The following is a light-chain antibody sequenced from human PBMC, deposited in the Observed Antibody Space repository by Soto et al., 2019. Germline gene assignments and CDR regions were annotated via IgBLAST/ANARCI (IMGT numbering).Light chain of an antibody. J-gene: IGKJ4*01. CDR2: AAS. V-gene: IGKV1-8*01. CDR1: EGISSY. CDR3: QRYYSYPLT. Sequence: AIRMTQSPSSLSASTGDRVTITCRASEGISSYLAGYQQKPGKAPKLLIYAASTLQSGVPSRFSGSGSGTDFTLTISCLQSEDFATYYCQRYYSYPLTFGGGTKVEIK.